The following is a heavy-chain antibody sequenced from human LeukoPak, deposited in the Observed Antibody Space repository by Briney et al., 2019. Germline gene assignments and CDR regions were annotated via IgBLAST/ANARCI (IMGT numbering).Heavy chain of an antibody. J-gene: IGHJ4*02. CDR2: IYTSGST. D-gene: IGHD5-24*01. V-gene: IGHV4-4*07. CDR1: GGSISSCY. Sequence: SETLSLTCTVSGGSISSCYWSCIPQPAGKGLEWIGRIYTSGSTNYNPSLKSRVTMSVDTSKNQSSLKLTPATAADTAVYYCARQQLKSMASFDYWGQGTLVTVSS. CDR3: ARQQLKSMASFDY.